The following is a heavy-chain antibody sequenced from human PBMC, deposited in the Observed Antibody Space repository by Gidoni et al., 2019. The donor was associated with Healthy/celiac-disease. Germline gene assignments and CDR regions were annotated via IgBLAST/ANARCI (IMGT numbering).Heavy chain of an antibody. Sequence: QVQLQESGPGLVKPSPTLSLTCPVSGGSISSGSYYWSWIRQPAGKGLEWIGRIYTSGSTNYNPSLKSRVTISVDTSKNQFSLKLSSVTAADTAVYYCARESYDSSGYYYPGAFDIWGQGTMVTVSS. D-gene: IGHD3-22*01. CDR3: ARESYDSSGYYYPGAFDI. V-gene: IGHV4-61*02. CDR2: IYTSGST. J-gene: IGHJ3*02. CDR1: GGSISSGSYY.